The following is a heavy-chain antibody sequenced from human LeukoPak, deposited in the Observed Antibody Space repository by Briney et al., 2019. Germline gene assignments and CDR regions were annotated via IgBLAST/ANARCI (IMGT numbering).Heavy chain of an antibody. CDR3: ARYINYYDSIGYYYIGRGYYFDY. V-gene: IGHV1-18*01. Sequence: ASVKVSRKASGYTFTSYGISWVRQAPGQGLEWMGWISAYNGNTNYAQKLQGRVTMTTDTSTSTASMELRSLRSDDTAVYYCARYINYYDSIGYYYIGRGYYFDYWGQGTLVTDSS. CDR2: ISAYNGNT. D-gene: IGHD3-22*01. J-gene: IGHJ4*02. CDR1: GYTFTSYG.